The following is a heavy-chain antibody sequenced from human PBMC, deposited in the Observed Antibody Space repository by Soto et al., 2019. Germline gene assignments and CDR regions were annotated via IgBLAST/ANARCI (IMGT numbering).Heavy chain of an antibody. V-gene: IGHV1-8*01. D-gene: IGHD3-3*01. CDR2: MNPNSANT. Sequence: QVQLVQSGAEVKKPGASVKVSCKASGYTFTSYDINWVRQATGQGLEWMGWMNPNSANTGYAQKFQGRVTITSNTNISTVYMAVCRLRSESAAWFCCAFLWVRGKDVGGLATKVAVS. CDR1: GYTFTSYD. CDR3: AFLWVRGKDV. J-gene: IGHJ6*01.